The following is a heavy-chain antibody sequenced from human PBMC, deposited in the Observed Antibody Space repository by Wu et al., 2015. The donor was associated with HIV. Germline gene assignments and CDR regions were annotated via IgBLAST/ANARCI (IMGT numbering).Heavy chain of an antibody. J-gene: IGHJ3*02. CDR1: GYTFTDYSY. Sequence: QVQLVQSGAEVKKPGASVKVSCKTSGYTFTDYSYIQWVRQAPGQRLEWMGWINPNSGGTNYAEKFQGRVTMTRDTSTNTVYMELRSLKTEDTAVYFCANRNRVGNMEAFDMWGQGTKVIVSS. D-gene: IGHD5-24*01. V-gene: IGHV1-2*02. CDR2: INPNSGGT. CDR3: ANRNRVGNMEAFDM.